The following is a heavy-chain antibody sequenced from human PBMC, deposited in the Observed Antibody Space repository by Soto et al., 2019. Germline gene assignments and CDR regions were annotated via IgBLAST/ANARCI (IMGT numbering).Heavy chain of an antibody. CDR3: ARLGPFVTMVRGVHYYYYMDV. CDR1: GGSFSGYY. Sequence: SETLSLTCAVYGGSFSGYYWSWIRQPPGKGLEWIGEINHSGSTNYNPSLKSRVTISVDTSKNQFSLKLSSVTAADTAVYYCARLGPFVTMVRGVHYYYYMDVWGKGTTVTVSS. CDR2: INHSGST. D-gene: IGHD3-10*01. J-gene: IGHJ6*03. V-gene: IGHV4-34*01.